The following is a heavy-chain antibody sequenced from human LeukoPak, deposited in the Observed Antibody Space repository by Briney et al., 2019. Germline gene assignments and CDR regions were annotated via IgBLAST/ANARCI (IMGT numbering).Heavy chain of an antibody. CDR2: ISSSVITI. Sequence: PGGSLRLSCTASGFTFSSYSMNWVRQAPGEGLEWISYISSSVITIFYADSVKGRFTISRDNAENSLYLQMNSLRAEDTAVYYCAKTRCGGDYYSDAFDIWGQGTMVTVSS. CDR3: AKTRCGGDYYSDAFDI. D-gene: IGHD2-21*01. J-gene: IGHJ3*02. V-gene: IGHV3-48*01. CDR1: GFTFSSYS.